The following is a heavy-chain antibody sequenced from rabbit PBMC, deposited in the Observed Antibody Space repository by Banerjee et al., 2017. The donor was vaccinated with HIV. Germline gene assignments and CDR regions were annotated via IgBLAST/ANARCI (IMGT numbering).Heavy chain of an antibody. J-gene: IGHJ6*01. CDR2: INGGSSGST. CDR1: GFSFSSSYF. Sequence: QSLEESGGDLVKPGASLTLTCTASGFSFSSSYFMCWVRQAPGKGLEWIACINGGSSGSTHYASWAKGRFTISKTSSTTVTLQMTSLTAADMATYFCTRGGISNGDGYNLWGQGTLVTVS. V-gene: IGHV1S40*01. D-gene: IGHD6-1*01. CDR3: TRGGISNGDGYNL.